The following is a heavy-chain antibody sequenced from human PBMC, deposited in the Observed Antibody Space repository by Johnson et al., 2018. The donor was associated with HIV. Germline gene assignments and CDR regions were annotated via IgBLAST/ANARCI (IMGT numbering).Heavy chain of an antibody. J-gene: IGHJ3*02. CDR2: ISYDGSNK. V-gene: IGHV3-30*04. CDR3: ARDTSGEGRAFDI. CDR1: GFTFSSYA. Sequence: QVQLVESGGGLVQPGRSLRLSCAASGFTFSSYAMHWVRQAPGKGLEWVAVISYDGSNKYYADSVKGRFIISRDNAKNSLDLQMNSLRAEDTAVYYCARDTSGEGRAFDIWGQGTMVTVSS. D-gene: IGHD3-10*01.